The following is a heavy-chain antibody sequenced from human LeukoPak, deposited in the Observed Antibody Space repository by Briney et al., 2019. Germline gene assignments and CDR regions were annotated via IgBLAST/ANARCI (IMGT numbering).Heavy chain of an antibody. D-gene: IGHD3-10*01. CDR1: GFTFSDYY. J-gene: IGHJ6*03. CDR3: ASLISVNYYYMDV. Sequence: GGSLRLSCAASGFTFSDYYMSWIRQAPGKGLEWVSYISSSGSTIYYADSVKGRFTISRDNAKNSLYLQMNSLRAEDTAVYYCASLISVNYYYMDVWGKGTTVTVSS. CDR2: ISSSGSTI. V-gene: IGHV3-11*01.